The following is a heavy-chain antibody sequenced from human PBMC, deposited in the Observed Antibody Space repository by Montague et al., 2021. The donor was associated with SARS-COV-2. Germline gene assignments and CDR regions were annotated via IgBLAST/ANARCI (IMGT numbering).Heavy chain of an antibody. CDR1: GGSISSYY. D-gene: IGHD2-21*01. CDR2: IYYSGST. CDR3: ARGGDMNWFDP. Sequence: SETLSLTCTVSGGSISSYYWSWIRQPPGKGLEWIGYIYYSGSTNYNPSFKSRVTISVDTSKNQFSLKLSSVTAADTAVYYCARGGDMNWFDPWGQGTLVTVSS. V-gene: IGHV4-59*01. J-gene: IGHJ5*02.